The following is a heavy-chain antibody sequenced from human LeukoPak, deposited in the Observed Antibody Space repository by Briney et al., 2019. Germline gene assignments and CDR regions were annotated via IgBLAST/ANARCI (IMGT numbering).Heavy chain of an antibody. J-gene: IGHJ6*02. V-gene: IGHV3-21*01. CDR1: GFTFSSYS. CDR3: ARLGVGYYGSGSYGYGMDV. CDR2: ISSSSSYI. Sequence: PGGCLRLSCAASGFTFSSYSMNWVRQAPGKGLEWVSSISSSSSYIYYADSVKGRFTISRDNAKNSLYLQMNRLRAEDTAVYYCARLGVGYYGSGSYGYGMDVWGQGTTVTVSS. D-gene: IGHD3-10*01.